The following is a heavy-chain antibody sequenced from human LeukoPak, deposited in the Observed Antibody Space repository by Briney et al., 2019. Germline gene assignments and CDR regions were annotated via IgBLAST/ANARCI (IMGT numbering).Heavy chain of an antibody. Sequence: GGSLRLSCVASGFTFDDYAMHWVRQAPGKGLEWVCLTNWDGNTTFCADSVKGRFTISRDNIKSSLFLRMNSLRPEDSALYYCAKGDSGHDPSIHPPGAFDYWGQGTLVTVSS. J-gene: IGHJ4*02. CDR3: AKGDSGHDPSIHPPGAFDY. CDR1: GFTFDDYA. CDR2: TNWDGNTT. D-gene: IGHD2-21*02. V-gene: IGHV3-43D*03.